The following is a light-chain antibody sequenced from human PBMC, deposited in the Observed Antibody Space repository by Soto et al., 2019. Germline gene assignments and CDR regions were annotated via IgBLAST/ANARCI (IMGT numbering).Light chain of an antibody. J-gene: IGKJ2*01. CDR3: QRYGGTPT. CDR2: GAS. V-gene: IGKV3-20*01. CDR1: QSVSSNY. Sequence: EIVLTQSPGTLSLSPGERATLSCRASQSVSSNYLAWFQQKPGQAPRLLIYGASSRATGIPDRFSGSGSGTAFTPPTSNLEPEDFAVYHCQRYGGTPTFARGTKLEIK.